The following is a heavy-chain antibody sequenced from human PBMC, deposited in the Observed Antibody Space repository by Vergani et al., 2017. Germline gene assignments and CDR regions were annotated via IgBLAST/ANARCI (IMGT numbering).Heavy chain of an antibody. V-gene: IGHV4-34*01. CDR1: GGSFSGYY. D-gene: IGHD3-10*01. CDR2: INHSGST. J-gene: IGHJ5*02. Sequence: QVPLQQWGAGLLKPSEILSRIFAVYGGSFSGYYWRWIRQPPGKGLEWIGEINHSGSTNYNPSLKCRVTISVDTSKNQFSLKLSSVTAADSAVYYCARGLGFGELFGNWFDPWGQGTLVTVSS. CDR3: ARGLGFGELFGNWFDP.